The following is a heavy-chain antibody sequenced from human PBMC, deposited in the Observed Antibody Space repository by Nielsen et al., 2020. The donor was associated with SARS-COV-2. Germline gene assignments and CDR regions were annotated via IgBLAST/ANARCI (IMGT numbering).Heavy chain of an antibody. CDR2: IYHRGST. J-gene: IGHJ4*02. CDR3: ARDCSCGLGSSPSYYFDY. CDR1: GGSISSSSDY. V-gene: IGHV4-39*07. D-gene: IGHD7-27*01. Sequence: SETLSLTCSVSGGSISSSSDYWAWIRQPPGKGLEWIGEIYHRGSTNYSPSLKTRVTISVDKSKNQFSLELRSVTAADTAVYYCARDCSCGLGSSPSYYFDYWGQGTLVTVSS.